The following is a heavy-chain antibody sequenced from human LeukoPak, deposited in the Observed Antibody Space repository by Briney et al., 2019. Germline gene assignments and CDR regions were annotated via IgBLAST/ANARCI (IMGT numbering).Heavy chain of an antibody. CDR1: GFTFNNFE. CDR3: ARGPPNYYDSSGYFYL. J-gene: IGHJ4*02. D-gene: IGHD3-22*01. CDR2: ISSSGNTI. V-gene: IGHV3-48*03. Sequence: GGSLRLSCAASGFTFNNFEMNWVRQAPGKGLEWVSYISSSGNTIYYADSVKSRFTISRDNAKNSLYLQMNSLRAEDTALYFCARGPPNYYDSSGYFYLWGQGTLVTVSS.